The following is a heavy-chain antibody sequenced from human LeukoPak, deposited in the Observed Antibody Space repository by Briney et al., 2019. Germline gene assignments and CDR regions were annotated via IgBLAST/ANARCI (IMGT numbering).Heavy chain of an antibody. CDR2: IRYDGSSK. Sequence: GGSLRLSCAASGFTFSSHGIHWVRQAPGKGLEWVAFIRYDGSSKYNADSVKGPFTISRDNSQNTVYLQMSSLRAEDTAVYYCAKDMGGLLAKHYLDYWGQGTLITVSS. CDR3: AKDMGGLLAKHYLDY. D-gene: IGHD1-26*01. CDR1: GFTFSSHG. V-gene: IGHV3-30*02. J-gene: IGHJ4*02.